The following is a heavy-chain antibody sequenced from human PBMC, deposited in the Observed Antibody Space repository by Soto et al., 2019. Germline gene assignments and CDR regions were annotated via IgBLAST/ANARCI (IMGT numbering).Heavy chain of an antibody. CDR2: ISGSGGST. V-gene: IGHV3-23*01. D-gene: IGHD3-22*01. J-gene: IGHJ6*02. Sequence: PGGSLRLSCAASGFTFSSYAMSWVRQAPGKGLEWVSAISGSGGSTYYADSVKGRFTISRDNSKNTLYLQMNSLRAEDTAVYYCAKAPYYYDSSGYYPGMDVWGQGPTVTLSS. CDR1: GFTFSSYA. CDR3: AKAPYYYDSSGYYPGMDV.